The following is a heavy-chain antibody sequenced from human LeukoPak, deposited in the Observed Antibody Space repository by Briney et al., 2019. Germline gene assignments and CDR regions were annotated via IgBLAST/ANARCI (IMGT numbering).Heavy chain of an antibody. CDR3: ARGPPMTRDFDY. D-gene: IGHD2-21*02. CDR1: GGSFSGYY. Sequence: PSETLSLTCAVYGGSFSGYYWSWIRQPPGKGLEWIGEINHSGSTNYNPSLKSRVTISVDTSKNQFSLKLSSVTAADTAVYYCARGPPMTRDFDYWGQGTLVTVSS. CDR2: INHSGST. J-gene: IGHJ4*02. V-gene: IGHV4-34*01.